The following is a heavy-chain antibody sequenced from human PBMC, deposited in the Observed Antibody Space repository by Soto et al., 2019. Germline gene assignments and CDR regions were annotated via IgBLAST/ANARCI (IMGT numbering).Heavy chain of an antibody. CDR1: GLTFSDCY. D-gene: IGHD3-10*01. J-gene: IGHJ6*02. V-gene: IGHV3-11*01. CDR3: ARVRFGEWGSAMDV. CDR2: ISSSGSSI. Sequence: QVQLVESGGGLVKPGGSLRLSCAASGLTFSDCYMNWIRQAPGKGLEWVSYISSSGSSINYAGSVKGRFTISRDNAKNLRYLQMNGLRAEDTAMDYGARVRFGEWGSAMDVWGQGATGTVSS.